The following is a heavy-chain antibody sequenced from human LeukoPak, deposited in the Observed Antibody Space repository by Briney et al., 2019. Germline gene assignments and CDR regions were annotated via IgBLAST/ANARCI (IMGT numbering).Heavy chain of an antibody. Sequence: GGSLRLSCAASGLTFSSYAMHWVRQAPGKGLEWVAVISYDGSNKYYADSVKGRFTISRDNSKHTLYLQMNSLRAEDTAVYYCARDFPLMTTVTTWFDYWGQGPLVTVSS. CDR1: GLTFSSYA. V-gene: IGHV3-30-3*01. CDR3: ARDFPLMTTVTTWFDY. CDR2: ISYDGSNK. D-gene: IGHD4-17*01. J-gene: IGHJ4*02.